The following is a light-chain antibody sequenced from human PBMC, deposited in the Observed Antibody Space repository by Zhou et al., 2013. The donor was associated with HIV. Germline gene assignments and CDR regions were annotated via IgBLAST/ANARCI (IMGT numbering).Light chain of an antibody. CDR1: QSVSSSY. J-gene: IGKJ1*01. CDR3: QQYGSSQWT. CDR2: GAS. V-gene: IGKV3-20*01. Sequence: EIVLTQSPGTLSLPPGERATLSCRASQSVSSSYLAWYQQKPGQAPRLLIYGASSRATGIPDRFSGSGSGTDFTLTISRLEPEDFAVYYCQQYGSSQWTFGKGPRWKSN.